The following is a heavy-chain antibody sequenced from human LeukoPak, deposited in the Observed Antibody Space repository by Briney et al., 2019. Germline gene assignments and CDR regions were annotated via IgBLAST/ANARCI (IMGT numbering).Heavy chain of an antibody. CDR2: INPSGGST. Sequence: GASVKVSCKASGYTFTSYGISWVRQAPGQGLEWMAIINPSGGSTTYAQKFQGRVTMTRDMSTSTVYMDLSSLRSEDTAVYYCARYGHSPYFDDWGQGTLVTVSS. CDR1: GYTFTSYG. V-gene: IGHV1-46*01. J-gene: IGHJ4*02. CDR3: ARYGHSPYFDD. D-gene: IGHD4-17*01.